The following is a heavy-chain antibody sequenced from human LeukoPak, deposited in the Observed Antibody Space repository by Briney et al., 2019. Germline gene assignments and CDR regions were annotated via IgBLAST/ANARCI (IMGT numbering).Heavy chain of an antibody. V-gene: IGHV1-2*02. J-gene: IGHJ5*02. CDR2: INPNSGGT. Sequence: ASVKVSCKASGYTFTGYYMRWVRQAPGQGLEWMGWINPNSGGTNYAQKFQGRVTMTRDTSISTAYMELSRLRSDDTAVYYCARDRATVTDGVWFDPWGQGTLVTVSS. CDR3: ARDRATVTDGVWFDP. D-gene: IGHD4-17*01. CDR1: GYTFTGYY.